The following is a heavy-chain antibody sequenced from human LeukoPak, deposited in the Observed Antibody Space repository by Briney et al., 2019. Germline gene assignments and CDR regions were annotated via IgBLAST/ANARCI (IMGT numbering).Heavy chain of an antibody. CDR3: ARGYCSGGSCDGMDV. D-gene: IGHD2-15*01. Sequence: GGSLRLSCAASGFTFSSYGMHWVRQAPGKGLEWVAVIWYDGSNKYYADSVKGRFTISRDNSKNTLYLQMNSLRAEDTAVYYCARGYCSGGSCDGMDVWGQGTTVTVSS. CDR2: IWYDGSNK. CDR1: GFTFSSYG. J-gene: IGHJ6*02. V-gene: IGHV3-33*01.